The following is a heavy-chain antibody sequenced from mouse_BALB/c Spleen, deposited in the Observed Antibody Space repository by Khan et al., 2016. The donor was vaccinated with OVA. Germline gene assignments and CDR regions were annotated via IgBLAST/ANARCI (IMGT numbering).Heavy chain of an antibody. J-gene: IGHJ3*01. Sequence: EVKLEESGGGLVQPGGSMKLSCVASGLTFSNYWMNWVRQSPEKGLEWVAEIRLKSNNYATHYAESVKGRFTISRDDSKSSVYLKMNILRAEDTGIYYCTTGFAYWGQGTLVTVSA. V-gene: IGHV6-6*02. CDR3: TTGFAY. CDR2: IRLKSNNYAT. CDR1: GLTFSNYW.